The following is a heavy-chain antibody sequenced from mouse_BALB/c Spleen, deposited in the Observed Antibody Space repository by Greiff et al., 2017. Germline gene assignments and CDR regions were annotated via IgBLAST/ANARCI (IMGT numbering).Heavy chain of an antibody. J-gene: IGHJ2*01. D-gene: IGHD1-1*01. CDR2: ISYSGST. Sequence: DVQLQESGPSLVKPSQTLSLTCSVTGDSITSGYWNWIRKFPGNKLEYMGYISYSGSTYYNPSLKSRISITRDTSKNQYYLQLNSVTTEDTATYYCARRNYGSSPYYFDYWGQGTTLTVSS. CDR3: ARRNYGSSPYYFDY. CDR1: GDSITSGY. V-gene: IGHV3-8*02.